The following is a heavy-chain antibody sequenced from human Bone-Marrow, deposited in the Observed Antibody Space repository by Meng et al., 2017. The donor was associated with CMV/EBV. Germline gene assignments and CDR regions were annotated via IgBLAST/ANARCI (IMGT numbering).Heavy chain of an antibody. Sequence: GESLKISCAASGFTFSDYYMTWIRQAPGKGLEWVSCISNSGSNIYYADSVKGRFTISRDNAKNSLYLQMNSLRAEDTAVYYWARGVVVAAILGYWGQGTLVTVSS. D-gene: IGHD2-15*01. CDR3: ARGVVVAAILGY. CDR1: GFTFSDYY. V-gene: IGHV3-11*01. CDR2: ISNSGSNI. J-gene: IGHJ4*02.